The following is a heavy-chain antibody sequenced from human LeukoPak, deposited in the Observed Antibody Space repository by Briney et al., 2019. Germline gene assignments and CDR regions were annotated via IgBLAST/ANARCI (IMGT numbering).Heavy chain of an antibody. CDR1: GFSLITSGVG. CDR3: AHRRGMGNYNRDWSTGYFDY. V-gene: IGHV2-5*02. Sequence: SGPTLVKPTQTLTLTCTFSGFSLITSGVGVGWLRQPPGKALEWLALIYWDDDKRYSPSLRNRLTITKDTSKNQVVLTMTNMDPADTATYNCAHRRGMGNYNRDWSTGYFDYRGQGTLVTVSS. CDR2: IYWDDDK. D-gene: IGHD3-10*01. J-gene: IGHJ4*02.